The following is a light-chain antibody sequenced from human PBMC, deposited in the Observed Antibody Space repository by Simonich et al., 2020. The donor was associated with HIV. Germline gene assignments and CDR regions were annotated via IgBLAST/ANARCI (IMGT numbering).Light chain of an antibody. Sequence: QSALTQPASVFGSPGQSTTIPCTGTSRDIGGFNYFSWYQQHTGKAPKLMIYVVCKRPSGVFNRFSGSKSGNTASLTISGLQAEDEADYYCSSYTSSSTLVFGGGTKVTVV. CDR3: SSYTSSSTLV. CDR1: SRDIGGFNY. J-gene: IGLJ2*01. V-gene: IGLV2-14*03. CDR2: VVC.